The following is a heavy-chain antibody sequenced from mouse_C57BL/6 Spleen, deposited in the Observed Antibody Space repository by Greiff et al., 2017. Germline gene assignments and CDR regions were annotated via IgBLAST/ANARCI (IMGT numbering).Heavy chain of an antibody. CDR1: GYTFTSYW. D-gene: IGHD1-1*01. V-gene: IGHV1-55*01. J-gene: IGHJ4*01. CDR2: IYPGSGST. CDR3: ARAPVYYGSSYPYAMDY. Sequence: QVQLQQPGAELVKPGASVKMSCKASGYTFTSYWITWVKQRPGQGLEWIGDIYPGSGSTNYNEKFKSKATLTVDTSSSTAYMQLSSLTSEDYAVYYCARAPVYYGSSYPYAMDYWGQGTSVTVSS.